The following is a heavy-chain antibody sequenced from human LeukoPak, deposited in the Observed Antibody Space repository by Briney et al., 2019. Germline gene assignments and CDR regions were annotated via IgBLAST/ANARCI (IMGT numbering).Heavy chain of an antibody. J-gene: IGHJ4*02. CDR3: ARDAYSSSWSHNFDY. D-gene: IGHD6-13*01. CDR1: GFTFSSYG. Sequence: GGSLRLSCAASGFTFSSYGMHWVRQAPGKGLEWVAVIWYDGSNKYYADSVKGRFTISRDNPKNTLYLQMNSLRAEDTAVYYCARDAYSSSWSHNFDYWGQGTLVTVSS. CDR2: IWYDGSNK. V-gene: IGHV3-33*01.